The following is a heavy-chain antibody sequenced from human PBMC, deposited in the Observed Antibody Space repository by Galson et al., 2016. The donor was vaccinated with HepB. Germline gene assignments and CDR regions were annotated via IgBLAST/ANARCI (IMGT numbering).Heavy chain of an antibody. CDR2: INPKSGGT. D-gene: IGHD6-13*01. V-gene: IGHV1-2*02. CDR3: ARGRAAAVWGPYFD. J-gene: IGHJ4*02. Sequence: SVKVSCKASGNTFTGYYMHWVRQAPGQGLEWVGWINPKSGGTNYAQNFQGRVTMTRDTSISTAYMEVRRLRYDDTAVYYCARGRAAAVWGPYFDWGQGTLVTCSS. CDR1: GNTFTGYY.